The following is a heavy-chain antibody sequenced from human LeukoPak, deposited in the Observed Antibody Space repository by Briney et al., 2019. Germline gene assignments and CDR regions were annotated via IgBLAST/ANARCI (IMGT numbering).Heavy chain of an antibody. CDR3: ARDRQDSSGYYRG. CDR2: IIPILGIA. D-gene: IGHD3-22*01. V-gene: IGHV1-69*04. Sequence: GASVKVSCKASGYTFTGYYMHWVRQAPGQGLEWMGRIIPILGIANYAQKFQGRVTITADKSTSTAYMELSSLRSEDTAVYYCARDRQDSSGYYRGWGQGTLVTVSS. CDR1: GYTFTGYY. J-gene: IGHJ4*02.